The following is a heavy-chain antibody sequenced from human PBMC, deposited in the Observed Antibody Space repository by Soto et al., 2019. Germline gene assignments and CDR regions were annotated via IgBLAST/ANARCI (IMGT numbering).Heavy chain of an antibody. D-gene: IGHD1-1*01. CDR2: ISAYNGNT. J-gene: IGHJ6*02. Sequence: ASVKVSCKASGYTFTSYGISWVRQAPGQGLEWMGWISAYNGNTNYAQKLQGRVTMTTDTSTSTAYMELRSLRSDDTAVYYCAGEGTYKNYYYYGMDVWGQGTTVTVSS. CDR1: GYTFTSYG. CDR3: AGEGTYKNYYYYGMDV. V-gene: IGHV1-18*01.